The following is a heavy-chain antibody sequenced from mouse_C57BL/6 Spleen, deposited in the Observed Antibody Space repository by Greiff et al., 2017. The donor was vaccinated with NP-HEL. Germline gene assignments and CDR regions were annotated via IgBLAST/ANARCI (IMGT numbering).Heavy chain of an antibody. D-gene: IGHD6-5*01. Sequence: QVQLQQSGAELVRPGASVKLSCKASGYTFTDYYINWVKQRPGQGLEWIARIYPGSGNTYYNEKFKGKATLTAEKSSSTAYMQLSSLTSEDSAVYFCARFSYSGDYWGKGTTLTVSS. CDR2: IYPGSGNT. CDR1: GYTFTDYY. J-gene: IGHJ2*01. V-gene: IGHV1-76*01. CDR3: ARFSYSGDY.